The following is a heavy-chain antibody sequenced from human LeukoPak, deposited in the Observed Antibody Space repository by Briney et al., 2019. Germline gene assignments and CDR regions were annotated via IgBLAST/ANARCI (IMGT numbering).Heavy chain of an antibody. J-gene: IGHJ4*02. V-gene: IGHV4-59*01. Sequence: TSETLSLTCTVSGGSISSYYWSWIRQPPGKGLEWIGYMYYSGSSNYNPSLKSRVTISVDTSKNQFSLKLSSVTAADTAVYYCARGESSGWYYGYWGQGTLVTVSS. CDR1: GGSISSYY. CDR3: ARGESSGWYYGY. D-gene: IGHD6-19*01. CDR2: MYYSGSS.